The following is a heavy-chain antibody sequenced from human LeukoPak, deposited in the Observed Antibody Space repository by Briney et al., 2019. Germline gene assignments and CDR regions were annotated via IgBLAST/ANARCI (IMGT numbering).Heavy chain of an antibody. CDR1: GGSISSSSYY. CDR3: ARILPGYSSGWSSFYYYYYMDV. J-gene: IGHJ6*03. CDR2: IYYSGST. V-gene: IGHV4-39*07. Sequence: SETLSLTCTVSGGSISSSSYYWGWIRQPPGKGLEWIGSIYYSGSTYYNPSLKSRVTISVDTSKNQFSLKLSSVTAADTAVYYCARILPGYSSGWSSFYYYYYMDVWGKGTTVTVSS. D-gene: IGHD6-19*01.